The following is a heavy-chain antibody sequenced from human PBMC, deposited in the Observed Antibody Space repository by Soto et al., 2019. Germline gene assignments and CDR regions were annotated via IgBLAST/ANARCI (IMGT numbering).Heavy chain of an antibody. V-gene: IGHV3-74*01. CDR3: AKEYSSSYLTYYFDY. CDR2: VSGDGSST. Sequence: GGSLRLSCAASGFTFSSSWMHWVRQAPGKGLVWVSRVSGDGSSTNYADSVKGRFTISRDNAKNTLYLQMNSLRAEDTAVYYCAKEYSSSYLTYYFDYWGQGTLVTVSS. CDR1: GFTFSSSW. J-gene: IGHJ4*02. D-gene: IGHD6-6*01.